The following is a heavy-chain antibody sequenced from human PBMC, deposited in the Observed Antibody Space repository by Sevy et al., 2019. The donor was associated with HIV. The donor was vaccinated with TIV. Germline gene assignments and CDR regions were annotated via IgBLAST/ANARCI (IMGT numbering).Heavy chain of an antibody. Sequence: GGSLRLSCTASGFTFGDYAMSWFRQAPGKGLEWVGLIRSKAYGGTTEYAASVKGRFTISRDDSKSIAYLQMNSLKTEDTAVYYCTRGQLWLISYFDYWGQGTLVTVFS. J-gene: IGHJ4*02. V-gene: IGHV3-49*03. CDR3: TRGQLWLISYFDY. CDR1: GFTFGDYA. CDR2: IRSKAYGGTT. D-gene: IGHD5-18*01.